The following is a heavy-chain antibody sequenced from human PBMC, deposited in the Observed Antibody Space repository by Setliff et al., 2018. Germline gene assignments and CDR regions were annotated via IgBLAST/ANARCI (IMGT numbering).Heavy chain of an antibody. V-gene: IGHV1-69*13. CDR2: IIPIFGTA. D-gene: IGHD6-19*01. CDR1: GGTFSSYA. Sequence: SVKVSCKASGGTFSSYAISWVRQAPGQGLEWMGGIIPIFGTANYAQKFQGRVTITADESTSTAYMELSSLRSEDTAVYYCARDRVASSGWYPTSFDYWGQGTLVTVSS. J-gene: IGHJ4*02. CDR3: ARDRVASSGWYPTSFDY.